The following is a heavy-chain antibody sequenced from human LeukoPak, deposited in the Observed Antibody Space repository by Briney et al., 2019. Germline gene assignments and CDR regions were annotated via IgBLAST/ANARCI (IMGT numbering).Heavy chain of an antibody. D-gene: IGHD6-19*01. Sequence: SETLSLTCTVSGGSISSYYWSWIRQPPGKGLERIGYIYYSGSTNYNPSLKSRVTISVDTSKNQFSLKLSSVTAADTAVYYCARAGGYSSGSYFDYWGQGTLVTVSS. CDR1: GGSISSYY. CDR3: ARAGGYSSGSYFDY. CDR2: IYYSGST. V-gene: IGHV4-59*12. J-gene: IGHJ4*02.